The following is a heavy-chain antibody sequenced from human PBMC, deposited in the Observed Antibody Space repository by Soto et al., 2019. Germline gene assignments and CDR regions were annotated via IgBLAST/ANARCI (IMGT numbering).Heavy chain of an antibody. CDR1: GYTFTSYY. Sequence: ASVKVSCKASGYTFTSYYMHWVRQAPGQGLEWMGIINPSGGSTSYAQKFQGRVTMTRDTSTSIVYMELSSLRSEDTAVYYCARDPNGRGYSYGEYYYYYGMDVWGQGTTVTVSS. CDR2: INPSGGST. CDR3: ARDPNGRGYSYGEYYYYYGMDV. J-gene: IGHJ6*02. V-gene: IGHV1-46*01. D-gene: IGHD5-18*01.